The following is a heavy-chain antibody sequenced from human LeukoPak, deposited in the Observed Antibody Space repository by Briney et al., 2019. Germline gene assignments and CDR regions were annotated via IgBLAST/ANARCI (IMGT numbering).Heavy chain of an antibody. J-gene: IGHJ3*02. CDR2: INHSGST. CDR1: GVSFSGYY. D-gene: IGHD3-10*01. CDR3: ARLRGAFDI. V-gene: IGHV4-34*01. Sequence: SEPLPLTCAVYGVSFSGYYWSWIRQPPAKGLEWIGEINHSGSTNYNPSLQSRVTIPVDTSKNQFSLKLSSVTAADTAVYYCARLRGAFDIWGQGTMVTVSS.